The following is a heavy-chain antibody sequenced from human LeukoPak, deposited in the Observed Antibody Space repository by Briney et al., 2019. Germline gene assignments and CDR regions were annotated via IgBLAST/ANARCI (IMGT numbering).Heavy chain of an antibody. D-gene: IGHD1-20*01. CDR1: GGTFISYA. Sequence: ASVKVSCKASGGTFISYAISWVRQAPGQGLEWMGGIIPIFGTANYAQKFQGRVTITADESTSTAYMELSSLRSEDTAVYYCARDHNWEIFDYWGQGTLVTVSS. CDR3: ARDHNWEIFDY. CDR2: IIPIFGTA. V-gene: IGHV1-69*13. J-gene: IGHJ4*02.